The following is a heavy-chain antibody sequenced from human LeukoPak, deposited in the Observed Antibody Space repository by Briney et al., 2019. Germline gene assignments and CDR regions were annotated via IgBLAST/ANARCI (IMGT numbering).Heavy chain of an antibody. Sequence: GGSLRLSCAASGFTVSSTYMSWVRQAPGEGLEWVSVIYKDGKIYYIDSVKGRFTISRDTSKNTLYLQMNSLRVEDTAVYYCASRHCSGGDCYFAGADPFDHWGQGTLVTVSS. CDR1: GFTVSSTY. J-gene: IGHJ4*02. CDR2: IYKDGKI. D-gene: IGHD2-21*01. V-gene: IGHV3-53*01. CDR3: ASRHCSGGDCYFAGADPFDH.